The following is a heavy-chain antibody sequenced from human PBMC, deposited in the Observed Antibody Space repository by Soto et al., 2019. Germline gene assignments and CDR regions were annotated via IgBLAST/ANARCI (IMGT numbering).Heavy chain of an antibody. CDR3: AKDQRMTTVTTRQEKNFDY. J-gene: IGHJ4*02. D-gene: IGHD4-17*01. CDR1: GFTFSSYA. V-gene: IGHV3-23*01. Sequence: GGSLILSCAASGFTFSSYAMSWVSQAPGKGLEWVSAISGSGGSTYYADSVKGRFTISRDNSKNTLYLQMNSLRAEDTAVYYCAKDQRMTTVTTRQEKNFDYWGQGTLVTVSS. CDR2: ISGSGGST.